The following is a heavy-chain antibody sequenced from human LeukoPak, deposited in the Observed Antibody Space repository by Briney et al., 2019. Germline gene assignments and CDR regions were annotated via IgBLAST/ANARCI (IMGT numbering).Heavy chain of an antibody. CDR3: ARGDRGSSSRNWFDP. J-gene: IGHJ5*02. CDR2: INPSSGGT. V-gene: IGHV1-2*02. CDR1: GYTGTCDY. D-gene: IGHD6-13*01. Sequence: GASVKVSCRPSGYTGTCDYMHGLRQAPGQALECIGWINPSSGGTNYAQNFQGRVTMTRDTSISTAYMELSSLRSDDTAVYYCARGDRGSSSRNWFDPWGQGTLVTVSS.